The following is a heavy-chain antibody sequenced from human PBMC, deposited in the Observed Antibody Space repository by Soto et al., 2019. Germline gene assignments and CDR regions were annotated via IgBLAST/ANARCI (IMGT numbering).Heavy chain of an antibody. CDR3: ARDLVYNFNWFDP. D-gene: IGHD1-20*01. Sequence: SVKVSCKASGGTFSSYAISWVRQAPGQGLEWMGGIIPIFGTANYAQKFQGRVTITADESTSTAYMELISLRSEDTAVYYCARDLVYNFNWFDPWGQGTLVTVSS. CDR2: IIPIFGTA. V-gene: IGHV1-69*13. J-gene: IGHJ5*02. CDR1: GGTFSSYA.